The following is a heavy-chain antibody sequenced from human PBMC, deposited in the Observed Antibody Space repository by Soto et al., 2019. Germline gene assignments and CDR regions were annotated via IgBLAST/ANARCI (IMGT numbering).Heavy chain of an antibody. CDR3: ARARGYSYGYVDY. CDR2: ISTSGSTI. CDR1: GFTFSSYS. V-gene: IGHV3-48*02. Sequence: ESGGGLVQPGGSLRLSCAASGFTFSSYSMNWVRQAPGKGVEWVSYISTSGSTIYYAYSVEGRFTISRDNAKNSLYLQMNSLRDEDTAVYYCARARGYSYGYVDYWGQGTLVTVSS. J-gene: IGHJ4*02. D-gene: IGHD5-18*01.